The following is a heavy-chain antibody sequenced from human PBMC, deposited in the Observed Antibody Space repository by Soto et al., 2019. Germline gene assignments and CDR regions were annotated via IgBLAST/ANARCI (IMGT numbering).Heavy chain of an antibody. CDR1: GCSLSTMGVG. V-gene: IGHV2-5*02. CDR3: AHRRVERYFDY. J-gene: IGHJ4*02. CDR2: IYWDDDK. D-gene: IGHD1-1*01. Sequence: QITLKESGHTLVKPTQTLTLTCTFSGCSLSTMGVGVGWIRHPPGKALEWLALIYWDDDKRYSPSLKSRLTITKDTSKNQVVLTMTNMDHVDTATYYGAHRRVERYFDYWGQGTLVTVSS.